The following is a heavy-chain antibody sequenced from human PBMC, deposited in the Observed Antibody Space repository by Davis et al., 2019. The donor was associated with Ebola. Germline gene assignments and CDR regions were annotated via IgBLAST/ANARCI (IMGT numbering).Heavy chain of an antibody. V-gene: IGHV3-23*01. CDR1: GFTFSSYA. CDR2: FGTSGDT. D-gene: IGHD2-21*02. CDR3: AKDTANIWFDV. Sequence: PGGSLRLSCAASGFTFSSYAMSWVRQAPGKGLGWVSTFGTSGDTYYADSVKGRFTISRDNSRNTLYLQMNGLRVEDTAMYYCAKDTANIWFDVWGQGTMVTVSS. J-gene: IGHJ3*01.